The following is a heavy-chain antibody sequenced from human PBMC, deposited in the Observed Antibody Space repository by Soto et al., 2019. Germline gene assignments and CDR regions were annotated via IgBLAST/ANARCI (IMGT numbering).Heavy chain of an antibody. CDR1: GGTFSSYA. D-gene: IGHD1-7*01. CDR2: IIPIFGTA. Sequence: ASVKVSCKASGGTFSSYAISWVRQAPGQGLEWMGGIIPIFGTANYAQKFQGRVTITADESTSTAYMELSSLRSEDTAVYYCARDLDGWNYASWFDPWGQGTLVTVSS. CDR3: ARDLDGWNYASWFDP. J-gene: IGHJ5*02. V-gene: IGHV1-69*13.